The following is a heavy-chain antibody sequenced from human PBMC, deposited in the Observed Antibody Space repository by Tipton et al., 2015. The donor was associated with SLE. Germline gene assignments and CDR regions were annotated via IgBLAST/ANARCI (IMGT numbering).Heavy chain of an antibody. CDR2: NYYSGIT. CDR3: ARQSEYCHSSGFWFDP. V-gene: IGHV4-59*08. J-gene: IGHJ5*02. Sequence: TLSLTCTVSGGPISSYYWSWIRQPPGKGLEWIGNNYYSGITHYNPSLKSRVAMSEDTSKNQCSLRLSSVTAADTAGYYCARQSEYCHSSGFWFDPWGPGTLVTVSS. D-gene: IGHD6-6*01. CDR1: GGPISSYY.